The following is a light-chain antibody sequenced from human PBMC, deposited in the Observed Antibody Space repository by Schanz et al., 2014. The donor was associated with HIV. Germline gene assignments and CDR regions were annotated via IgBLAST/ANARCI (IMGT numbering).Light chain of an antibody. CDR3: SSYAATSNVL. V-gene: IGLV2-8*01. CDR1: SSDVGGYNY. Sequence: QSALTQPASVSGSPGQSITISCTGTSSDVGGYNYVSWYQQHPGKAPKLMIYEVSERPSGVPDRFSGSKSGNTASLTVSGIQADDEADYYCSSYAATSNVLFGGGTKLTVL. CDR2: EVS. J-gene: IGLJ3*02.